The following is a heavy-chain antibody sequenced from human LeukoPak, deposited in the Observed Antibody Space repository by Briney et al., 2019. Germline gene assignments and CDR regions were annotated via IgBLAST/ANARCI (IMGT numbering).Heavy chain of an antibody. J-gene: IGHJ6*03. CDR1: GSTFSSYW. CDR2: IKQDGSEK. D-gene: IGHD3-16*01. Sequence: GGSLRLSCAASGSTFSSYWMSWVRQAPGKGLEWVANIKQDGSEKYSVDSVKGRFTISRDNAKNSLYMQMNGLRAEDTAVYYCARVMSASVWRSYGSYYYYYYMDIWGKGTTVTVSS. V-gene: IGHV3-7*01. CDR3: ARVMSASVWRSYGSYYYYYYMDI.